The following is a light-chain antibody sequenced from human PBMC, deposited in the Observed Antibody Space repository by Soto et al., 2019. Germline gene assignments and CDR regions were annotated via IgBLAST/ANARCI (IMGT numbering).Light chain of an antibody. CDR2: GAS. V-gene: IGKV3-20*01. CDR3: QQYGCSSWT. J-gene: IGKJ1*01. CDR1: QSVSSSY. Sequence: EIVLTQSPGTLSLSPGERATLSCRASQSVSSSYLAWYHQKPGQAPRLLIFGASSRATGIPDRFSGSGSGTDFTLTISRLEPEDFAVYYCQQYGCSSWTFGQGTKVEIK.